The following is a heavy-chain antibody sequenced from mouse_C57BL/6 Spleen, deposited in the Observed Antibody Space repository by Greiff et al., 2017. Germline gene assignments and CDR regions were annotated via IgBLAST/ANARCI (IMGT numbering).Heavy chain of an antibody. CDR3: AKLGAFAY. Sequence: DVQLVESGGGLVKPGGSLKLSCAASGFTFSDYGMHWVRQAPEKGLEWVAYISSGSSTIYYADTVKGRFTISRDNAKNTLFLQMTSRRSEDTAMYYCAKLGAFAYWGQGTLVTVSA. CDR2: ISSGSSTI. J-gene: IGHJ3*01. V-gene: IGHV5-17*01. CDR1: GFTFSDYG. D-gene: IGHD3-3*01.